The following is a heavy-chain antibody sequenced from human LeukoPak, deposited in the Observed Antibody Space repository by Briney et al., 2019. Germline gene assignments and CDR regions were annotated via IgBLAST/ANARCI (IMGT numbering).Heavy chain of an antibody. CDR1: GESFSGYY. Sequence: PSETLSLTCAVYGESFSGYYWNWIRQPPGKGLEWIREINHSGSTSYNPSLKSRVTISEDTSKNQFSLNVNSVTAADTAIYYCARAYSPVWNGSHSLFDPWGQGTLVTVSS. J-gene: IGHJ5*02. V-gene: IGHV4-34*01. CDR3: ARAYSPVWNGSHSLFDP. D-gene: IGHD1-26*01. CDR2: INHSGST.